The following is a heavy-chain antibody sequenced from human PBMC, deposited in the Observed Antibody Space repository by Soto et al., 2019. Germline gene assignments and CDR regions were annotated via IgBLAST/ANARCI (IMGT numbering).Heavy chain of an antibody. J-gene: IGHJ6*02. CDR2: LHGSGST. Sequence: GGSLRLSCVASGFTDSTNYLSWVRQVPGKGLEWVSVLHGSGSTSYADSVKGRFTISRDNARNTFYLQMNSLRVEDTAVYYCARKPPAAIQGWAYGMDVWGQGTTVTVSS. V-gene: IGHV3-53*01. CDR3: ARKPPAAIQGWAYGMDV. CDR1: GFTDSTNY. D-gene: IGHD2-2*01.